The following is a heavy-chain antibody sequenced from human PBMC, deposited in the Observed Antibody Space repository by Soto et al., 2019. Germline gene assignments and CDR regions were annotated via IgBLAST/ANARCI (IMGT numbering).Heavy chain of an antibody. Sequence: SGPTLVNPTQTLTLTCTFSGFSLSTSGMCVSWIRQPPGKALEWLALIDWDDDKYYSTSLKTRLTISKDTSKNQVVLTMTNMDPVDTATYYCARLQYDILTGYAFDYWGQGTLVTSPQ. J-gene: IGHJ4*02. CDR1: GFSLSTSGMC. V-gene: IGHV2-70*01. CDR3: ARLQYDILTGYAFDY. D-gene: IGHD3-9*01. CDR2: IDWDDDK.